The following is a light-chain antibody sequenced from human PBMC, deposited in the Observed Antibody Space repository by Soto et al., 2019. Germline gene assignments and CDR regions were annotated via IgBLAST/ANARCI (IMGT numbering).Light chain of an antibody. J-gene: IGLJ2*01. Sequence: QAVLTQPPSASGTPGQRVTLSCSGSSSNIGSNTVNWYQQLPGTAPKLLIYSNKQRPSGVPDPFSGSKSGTSASLAIRGLQSEDEADYYCAAWDDSLNGVVFGGGTKLTVL. V-gene: IGLV1-44*01. CDR2: SNK. CDR3: AAWDDSLNGVV. CDR1: SSNIGSNT.